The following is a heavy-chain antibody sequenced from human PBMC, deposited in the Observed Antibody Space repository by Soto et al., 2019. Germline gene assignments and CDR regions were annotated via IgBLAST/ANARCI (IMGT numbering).Heavy chain of an antibody. J-gene: IGHJ4*02. CDR1: GFTFSSYA. D-gene: IGHD3-22*01. CDR2: ISYDGRSK. CDR3: AKALSSRVVISTCFGY. Sequence: QVQLVESGGGVVQPGRSLRLTCAASGFTFSSYAMHWVRQAPGKGLEWVAVISYDGRSKYYADSIKGRFTISSDNSKNTLYLQMTDLRPEDSAVYYCAKALSSRVVISTCFGYWGQGTLVTVSS. V-gene: IGHV3-30*18.